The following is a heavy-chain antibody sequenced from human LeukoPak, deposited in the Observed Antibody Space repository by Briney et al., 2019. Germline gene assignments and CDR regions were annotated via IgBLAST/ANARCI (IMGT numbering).Heavy chain of an antibody. CDR3: AKEKDIVVVPAAQPFDP. J-gene: IGHJ5*02. D-gene: IGHD2-2*01. Sequence: PGGSLRLYCAASGFTFSSYGMYWVRQAPGKGLEWVAFTRYDGSNKYYADSVKGRFTISRDNSKNTLYLQMNSLRAEDTAVYYCAKEKDIVVVPAAQPFDPWGQGTLVTVSS. V-gene: IGHV3-30*02. CDR2: TRYDGSNK. CDR1: GFTFSSYG.